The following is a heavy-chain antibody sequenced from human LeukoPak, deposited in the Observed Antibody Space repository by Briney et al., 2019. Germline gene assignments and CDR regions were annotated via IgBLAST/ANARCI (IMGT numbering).Heavy chain of an antibody. CDR1: GYSISSGYY. Sequence: SETLSLTCTVSGYSISSGYYWVWIRPPPGKGLEWIGSLYRSGSTNYNPSLKSRVTISVGTSKNQFSLKVSSVTAADTAVYYCARNLIPEQLVVNFWGQGTLVTVSS. V-gene: IGHV4-38-2*02. J-gene: IGHJ4*02. CDR2: LYRSGST. D-gene: IGHD6-13*01. CDR3: ARNLIPEQLVVNF.